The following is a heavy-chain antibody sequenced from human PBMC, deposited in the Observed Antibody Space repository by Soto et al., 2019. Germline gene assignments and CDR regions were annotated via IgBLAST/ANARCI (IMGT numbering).Heavy chain of an antibody. CDR2: ISAYNGNT. D-gene: IGHD5-18*01. Sequence: ASVKVSCKASGYTFTSYGISCVPQPPGTGLEWMGWISAYNGNTKYAQKLQGRVTMTTDTSTSTAYMELTSLRSDDTAVYCCARNNVDTAMVLPSVWGQGTTVTVSS. J-gene: IGHJ6*02. CDR3: ARNNVDTAMVLPSV. CDR1: GYTFTSYG. V-gene: IGHV1-18*01.